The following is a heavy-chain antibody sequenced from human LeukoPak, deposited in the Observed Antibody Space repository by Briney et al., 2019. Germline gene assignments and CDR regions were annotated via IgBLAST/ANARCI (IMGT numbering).Heavy chain of an antibody. Sequence: GGSLRLSCAASGFTFSSYAMNWVRQTPGKGLEWVSAINNSGAYTYYADSVKGRFTISRDNSKNTLYLQMNSLRAEDTAVYYCAKVRITILGDFDYWGQGTLVTVSA. V-gene: IGHV3-23*01. CDR2: INNSGAYT. D-gene: IGHD3-3*01. CDR1: GFTFSSYA. CDR3: AKVRITILGDFDY. J-gene: IGHJ4*02.